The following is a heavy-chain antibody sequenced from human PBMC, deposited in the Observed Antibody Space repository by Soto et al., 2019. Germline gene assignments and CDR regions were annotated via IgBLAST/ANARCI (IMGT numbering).Heavy chain of an antibody. CDR1: GDSISSYY. Sequence: PSETLSLTCTVSGDSISSYYWTWIRQPPGKGLEWIGYAFYSGSTNYNPSLKSRVTISVDTSKNQFSLNLSSVTAADTAVYYCTRRGPVAGKTIFDYWGQGTLVTSPQ. CDR3: TRRGPVAGKTIFDY. CDR2: AFYSGST. D-gene: IGHD6-19*01. J-gene: IGHJ4*02. V-gene: IGHV4-59*08.